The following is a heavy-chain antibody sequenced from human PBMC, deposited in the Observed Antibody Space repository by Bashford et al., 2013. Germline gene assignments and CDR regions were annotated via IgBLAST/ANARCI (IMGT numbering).Heavy chain of an antibody. V-gene: IGHV5-51*01. CDR2: IYPGDSDT. Sequence: WVRQMPGKGLEWMGIIYPGDSDTRYSPSFQGQVTISADKSISTAYLQWSSLKASDTAMYYCARRVAVAYDAFDIWGQGTMVTVSS. J-gene: IGHJ3*02. D-gene: IGHD6-19*01. CDR3: ARRVAVAYDAFDI.